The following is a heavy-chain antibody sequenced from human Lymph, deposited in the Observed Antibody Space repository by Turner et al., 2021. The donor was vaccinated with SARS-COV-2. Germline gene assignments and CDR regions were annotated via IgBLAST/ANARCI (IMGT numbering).Heavy chain of an antibody. CDR2: IKQDGSEK. CDR1: GFTFSYHW. D-gene: IGHD1-26*01. CDR3: ARMGSSSWYFDY. Sequence: EVKLVESGGGLVQPGGSPTLSCAASGFTFSYHWMSWFRQAPGKGLEWVANIKQDGSEKYYMDSVKGLFTISRDNAKNSLFLQMNSLRAENTAVYYCARMGSSSWYFDYWGQGTLFTVSS. J-gene: IGHJ4*02. V-gene: IGHV3-7*01.